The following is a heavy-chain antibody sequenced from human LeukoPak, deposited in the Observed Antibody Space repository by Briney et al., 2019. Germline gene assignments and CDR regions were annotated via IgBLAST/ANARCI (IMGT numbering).Heavy chain of an antibody. Sequence: SETLSLTCAVYGGSFSGYYWSWIRQPPGKGLEWIGEINHSGSTNYNPSLKSRVTMSVDTSKNQFSLKLSSVTAADTAVYYCARGRGAARSVTIEFDYWGQGALVTVSS. CDR1: GGSFSGYY. CDR3: ARGRGAARSVTIEFDY. CDR2: INHSGST. J-gene: IGHJ4*02. V-gene: IGHV4-34*01. D-gene: IGHD6-6*01.